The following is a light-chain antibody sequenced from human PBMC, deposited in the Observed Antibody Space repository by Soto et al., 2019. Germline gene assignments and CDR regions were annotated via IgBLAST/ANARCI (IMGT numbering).Light chain of an antibody. Sequence: ERVMTQSPATVSVSPGERATLSCRASQSVSTNLAWYQQKPGQAPRLLISVASSRATGVPARFSGSGSGTEFTLTISSLQSEDFAVYYCQQYHNWPWTFGQGTKVEIK. CDR2: VAS. CDR3: QQYHNWPWT. V-gene: IGKV3-15*01. CDR1: QSVSTN. J-gene: IGKJ1*01.